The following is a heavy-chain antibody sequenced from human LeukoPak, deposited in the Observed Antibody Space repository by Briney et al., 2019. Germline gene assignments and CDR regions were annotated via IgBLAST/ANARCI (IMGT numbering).Heavy chain of an antibody. J-gene: IGHJ4*02. D-gene: IGHD3-22*01. CDR2: ISGSGGST. CDR1: GFTFSSYA. CDR3: AKYPTYYYEPGYFDY. V-gene: IGHV3-23*01. Sequence: GGSLRLSCAASGFTFSSYAMSWVRQAPGKGLEWVSAISGSGGSTYYADSVKGRFTISRDNFKNTLYLQMNSLRAEDTAVYYCAKYPTYYYEPGYFDYWGQGTLVTVSS.